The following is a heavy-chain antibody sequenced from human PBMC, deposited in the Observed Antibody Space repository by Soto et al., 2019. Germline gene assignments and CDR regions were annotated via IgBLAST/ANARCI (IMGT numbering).Heavy chain of an antibody. CDR2: SYNGGTN. D-gene: IGHD3-22*01. CDR1: GYSISSGYY. Sequence: PSETLSLTCAVSGYSISSGYYWCCIRQPPKELQWWFVSSYNGGTNYYTPSLKRRVTISVDTSKNTFSLKLSTMTAADTAVYYCARDSMIVVAEANFDYWGQGTLVTVSS. V-gene: IGHV4-38-2*02. CDR3: ARDSMIVVAEANFDY. J-gene: IGHJ4*02.